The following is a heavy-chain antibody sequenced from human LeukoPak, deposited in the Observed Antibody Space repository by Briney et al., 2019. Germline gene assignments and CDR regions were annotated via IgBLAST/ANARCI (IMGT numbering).Heavy chain of an antibody. CDR3: ARDLVDDGVDY. V-gene: IGHV3-33*08. Sequence: PGRSLRLSCAASGFSFKNYPIHWVRQAPGKGLEWVAVISSDGGYKYYADSVKGRFTISRDNSKNTLYLQMNSLRAEDTAVYYCARDLVDDGVDYWGQGTLVTVSS. J-gene: IGHJ4*02. D-gene: IGHD2-15*01. CDR1: GFSFKNYP. CDR2: ISSDGGYK.